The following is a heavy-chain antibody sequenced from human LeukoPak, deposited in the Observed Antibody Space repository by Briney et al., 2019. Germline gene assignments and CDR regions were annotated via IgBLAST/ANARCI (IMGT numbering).Heavy chain of an antibody. CDR1: GGSISSYF. D-gene: IGHD6-13*01. V-gene: IGHV4-59*01. Sequence: SETLSLTCTVSGGSISSYFWSWIRQPPGKGLEGIGYIYYSGSTNYNPSLNSRVTISVDTSKNQFSLKLSSVTAADPAAYYCARDSSSFSDAFDIWGQGTMVTVSS. J-gene: IGHJ3*02. CDR2: IYYSGST. CDR3: ARDSSSFSDAFDI.